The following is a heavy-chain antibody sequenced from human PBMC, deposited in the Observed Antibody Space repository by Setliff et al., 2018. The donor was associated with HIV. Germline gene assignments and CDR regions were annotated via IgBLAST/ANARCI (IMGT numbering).Heavy chain of an antibody. CDR2: IIPILGIA. CDR1: GGTFSSYA. D-gene: IGHD2-2*01. CDR3: ARGWGACSSTSCYAPPNWFDP. J-gene: IGHJ5*02. Sequence: ASVKVSCKASGGTFSSYAISWVRQAPGQGLEWMGGIIPILGIATYAQKFQGRVTITADKSTSTAYMELSSLRSEDTAVYYCARGWGACSSTSCYAPPNWFDPWGQGTLVTV. V-gene: IGHV1-69*10.